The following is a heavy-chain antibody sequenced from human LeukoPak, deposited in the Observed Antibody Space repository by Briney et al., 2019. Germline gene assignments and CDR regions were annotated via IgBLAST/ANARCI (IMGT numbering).Heavy chain of an antibody. CDR3: ARSYSSSWYVDY. J-gene: IGHJ4*02. Sequence: PSETLSLTCTVSGGSISSYYWSWIRQPPGKGLEWIGIIYYSGSTYHNPSLKSRVTISVDTSKNQFSLKLSSVTAADTAVYYCARSYSSSWYVDYWGQGTLVTVSS. CDR2: IYYSGST. V-gene: IGHV4-59*12. CDR1: GGSISSYY. D-gene: IGHD6-13*01.